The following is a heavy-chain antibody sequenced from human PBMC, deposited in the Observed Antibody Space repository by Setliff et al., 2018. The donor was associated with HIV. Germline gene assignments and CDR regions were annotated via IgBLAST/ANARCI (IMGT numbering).Heavy chain of an antibody. D-gene: IGHD5-18*01. CDR2: IIPIYGTP. J-gene: IGHJ4*02. CDR3: ARMGGYTTTVREVDVGGTARGGFDH. CDR1: GGTFSSYA. Sequence: SVKVSCKASGGTFSSYAISWVRQAPGQGLEWMGGIIPIYGTPIYAQKFQGRVTITADESTSTVHMELSGLTSDDTAIYYCARMGGYTTTVREVDVGGTARGGFDHWGQGTLVTVPS. V-gene: IGHV1-69*13.